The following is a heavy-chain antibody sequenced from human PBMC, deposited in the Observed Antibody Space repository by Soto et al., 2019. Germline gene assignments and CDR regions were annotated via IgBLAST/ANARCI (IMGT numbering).Heavy chain of an antibody. D-gene: IGHD4-17*01. CDR1: GYTFTRYD. Sequence: QVQLVQSGAEVKKPGASVKVSCKTSGYTFTRYDINWVRQAPGQGLEWMGWTNPKSGYTGSAQKFQGRITMTRASSLRTDYMGLDSLASEDTAVYYCARTDGDLDDWGQGPLVTVSS. J-gene: IGHJ4*02. V-gene: IGHV1-8*01. CDR2: TNPKSGYT. CDR3: ARTDGDLDD.